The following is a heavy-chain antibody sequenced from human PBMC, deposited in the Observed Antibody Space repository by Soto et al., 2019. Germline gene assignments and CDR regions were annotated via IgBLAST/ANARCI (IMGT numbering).Heavy chain of an antibody. CDR3: ARDYAPSMVRGVNQKTNAFDI. CDR2: ISSSSSTI. V-gene: IGHV3-48*01. D-gene: IGHD3-10*01. CDR1: GFTFSSYS. J-gene: IGHJ3*02. Sequence: PGGSLRLSCAASGFTFSSYSMNWVRQAPGKGLEWVSYISSSSSTIYYADSVKGRFTISRDNAKNSLYLQMNSLRAEDTAVYYCARDYAPSMVRGVNQKTNAFDIWGQGTMVTVSS.